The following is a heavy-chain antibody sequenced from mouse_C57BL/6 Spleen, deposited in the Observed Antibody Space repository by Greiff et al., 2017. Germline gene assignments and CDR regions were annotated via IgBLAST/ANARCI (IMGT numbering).Heavy chain of an antibody. J-gene: IGHJ2*01. CDR2: IYPGDGDT. CDR3: ARRDGYYFDY. V-gene: IGHV1-80*01. CDR1: GYAFSSYW. Sequence: QVHVKQSGAELVKPGASVKISCKASGYAFSSYWMNWVKQRPGKGLEWIGQIYPGDGDTNYTGKFKGKATLTADKSSSTAYMQLSSLTSEDSAVYFCARRDGYYFDYWGQGTTLTVSS. D-gene: IGHD2-3*01.